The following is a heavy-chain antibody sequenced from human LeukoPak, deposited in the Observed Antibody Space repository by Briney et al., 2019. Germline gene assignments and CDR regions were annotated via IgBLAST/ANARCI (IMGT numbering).Heavy chain of an antibody. J-gene: IGHJ4*02. CDR3: ARSTVTYDAGDY. CDR2: ISAYNGNT. Sequence: RASVKVSCKASGYTFTSYGVSWVRQAPGQGLEWMGWISAYNGNTNYAQKLQGRVTMTTDTSTSTAYMELRSLRSDDTAVYYCARSTVTYDAGDYWGQGTLVTVS. CDR1: GYTFTSYG. V-gene: IGHV1-18*01. D-gene: IGHD4-17*01.